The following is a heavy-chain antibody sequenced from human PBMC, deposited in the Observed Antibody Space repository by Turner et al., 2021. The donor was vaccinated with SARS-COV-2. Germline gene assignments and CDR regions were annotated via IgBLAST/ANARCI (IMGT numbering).Heavy chain of an antibody. J-gene: IGHJ3*02. CDR3: AKDIRTTPIAVAGRGAFDI. V-gene: IGHV3-23*01. CDR2: ISGSGGSI. Sequence: VQLLESGGGLVQPGGSLLLSFAASGFTFSSNAMSWLRQDPGKGLEWGSAISGSGGSIFYAESVKGRFTISRDESKNTLYLPMNSLRAEDTAVYYCAKDIRTTPIAVAGRGAFDIWGQGTMVTVSS. D-gene: IGHD6-19*01. CDR1: GFTFSSNA.